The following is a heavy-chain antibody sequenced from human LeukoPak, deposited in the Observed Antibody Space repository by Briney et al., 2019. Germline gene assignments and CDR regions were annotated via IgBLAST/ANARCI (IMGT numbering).Heavy chain of an antibody. V-gene: IGHV1-2*02. CDR1: GYTFSGFY. J-gene: IGHJ4*02. CDR3: ARSSIIAAAGPYYFDY. D-gene: IGHD6-13*01. Sequence: GASVKVFCKASGYTFSGFYLHWVRQAPGQGLEWMGWINPNTGGTHYAQKFQGRVTLTRDTSISTAYMEVSRLRSEDTAVYYCARSSIIAAAGPYYFDYWGQGTLVTVSS. CDR2: INPNTGGT.